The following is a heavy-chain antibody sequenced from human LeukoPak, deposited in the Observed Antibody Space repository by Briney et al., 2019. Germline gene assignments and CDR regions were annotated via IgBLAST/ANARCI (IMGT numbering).Heavy chain of an antibody. D-gene: IGHD6-19*01. Sequence: GGSLRLSCAASGFTFSSYGMHWVRQAPGKGLEWVAFIRYDGSNKYYADSVEGRFTISRDNSKNTLYLQMNSLRAEDTAVYYCARDALIAVAGLDYWGQGTLVTVSS. CDR3: ARDALIAVAGLDY. V-gene: IGHV3-30*02. J-gene: IGHJ4*02. CDR2: IRYDGSNK. CDR1: GFTFSSYG.